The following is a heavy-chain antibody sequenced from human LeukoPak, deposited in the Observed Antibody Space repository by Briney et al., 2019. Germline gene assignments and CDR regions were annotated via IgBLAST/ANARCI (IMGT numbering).Heavy chain of an antibody. V-gene: IGHV4-34*01. D-gene: IGHD5-12*01. CDR1: GGSFSGYY. J-gene: IGHJ4*02. Sequence: PSETLSLTCAVYGGSFSGYYWSWIRQPPGKGLEWIGEINHSGSTNYNPSLKSRVTISVDTSKNQFSLKLSSVTAADTAVYYCAKGHRWLRDYWGQGTLVTVSS. CDR2: INHSGST. CDR3: AKGHRWLRDY.